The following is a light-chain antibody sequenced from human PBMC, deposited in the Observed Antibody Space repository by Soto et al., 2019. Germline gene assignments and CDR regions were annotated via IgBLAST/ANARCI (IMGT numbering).Light chain of an antibody. CDR3: QQRSNWPIT. J-gene: IGKJ5*01. Sequence: EIVMTQSPATLSVSPGEGATVSCRASQSVSSHLAWYQQKPGQAPRLLVYGASSRATGIPDRFSGSGSGTDFTLTISSLEPEDFAVYYCQQRSNWPITFGQGTRLEI. CDR1: QSVSSH. CDR2: GAS. V-gene: IGKV3-11*01.